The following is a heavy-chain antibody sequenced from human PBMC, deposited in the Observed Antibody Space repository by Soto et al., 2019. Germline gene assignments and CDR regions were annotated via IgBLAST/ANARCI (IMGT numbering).Heavy chain of an antibody. V-gene: IGHV3-48*01. J-gene: IGHJ4*02. Sequence: EVRLVESGGGLVQPGGSLRLSCAASGFTFITYSINWVRQAPGKGLEWLSYINSNGRSIFYADSVQGRFTISRDNAQNSVYLQMNSLRPEDTAVYCCAREPNWNDVSFDNWGQGTLVTVSS. CDR3: AREPNWNDVSFDN. CDR1: GFTFITYS. CDR2: INSNGRSI. D-gene: IGHD1-1*01.